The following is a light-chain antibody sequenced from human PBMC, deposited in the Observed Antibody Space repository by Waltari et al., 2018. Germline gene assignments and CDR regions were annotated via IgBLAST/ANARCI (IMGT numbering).Light chain of an antibody. CDR2: EVT. V-gene: IGLV2-23*02. CDR3: CSYAGSGTLDVV. J-gene: IGLJ2*01. Sequence: QSALTQPASVSGSPGQSITISCTGASSDFGRYNLVSWSQQHPGKAPKVMIYEVTKRPSGVSDRFSGSRSGNTASLTISGLQPEDEADYYCCSYAGSGTLDVVFGGGTKLTVL. CDR1: SSDFGRYNL.